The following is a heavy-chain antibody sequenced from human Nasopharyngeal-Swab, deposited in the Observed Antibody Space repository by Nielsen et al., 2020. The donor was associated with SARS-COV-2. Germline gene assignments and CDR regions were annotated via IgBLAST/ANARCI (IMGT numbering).Heavy chain of an antibody. CDR3: ATEGDSGYDSPFTS. J-gene: IGHJ5*02. CDR2: IVVGSGDT. CDR1: GLTFSSSA. V-gene: IGHV1-58*01. D-gene: IGHD5-12*01. Sequence: VSCKPSGLTFSSSAVQWVRQARGQRLEWIGWIVVGSGDTKYAQKFQERVTISRDMSTSSVYMELSSLRSDDTAVYYCATEGDSGYDSPFTSWGQGTLVTVSS.